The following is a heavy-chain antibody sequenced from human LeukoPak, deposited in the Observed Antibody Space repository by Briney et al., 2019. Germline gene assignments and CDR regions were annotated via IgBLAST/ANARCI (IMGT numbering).Heavy chain of an antibody. V-gene: IGHV1-46*01. J-gene: IGHJ4*02. CDR2: VDPSGDIA. D-gene: IGHD3-10*01. CDR1: GYTFIHYY. Sequence: ASVKVSCKTSGYTFIHYYMHWVRQASGEGFEWMGIVDPSGDIATYAQKFQGRVTLTTDTSTSTFYMELSSLRSEDTAIYYCARDSFGVRGFDHWGQGTPVAVSS. CDR3: ARDSFGVRGFDH.